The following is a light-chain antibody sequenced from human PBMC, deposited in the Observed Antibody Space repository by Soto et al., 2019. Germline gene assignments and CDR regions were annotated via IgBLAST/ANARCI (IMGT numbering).Light chain of an antibody. CDR3: SSYTSSITRV. J-gene: IGLJ1*01. CDR1: SSDVGGYNY. V-gene: IGLV2-14*01. Sequence: QSVLTQPASVSGFPGQSIAITCTGTSSDVGGYNYVSWYQLHPDKAPKLIIYDVSNRPSGVSNRFSGSKSGNTASLTISGLQPEDEADYYCSSYTSSITRVFGTGTKVTVL. CDR2: DVS.